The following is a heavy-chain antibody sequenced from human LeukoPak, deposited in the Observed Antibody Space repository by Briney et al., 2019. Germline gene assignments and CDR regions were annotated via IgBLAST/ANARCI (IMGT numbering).Heavy chain of an antibody. CDR2: IYYSGST. Sequence: PSETLSLTCTVSGGSISSGDYYWSWIRQPPGKGLEWIGYIYYSGSTYYNPSLKSRVTISVDTSKNQFSLKLSSVTAADTAVYYCARGSLPGAFDIWGQGTMVTVSS. J-gene: IGHJ3*02. V-gene: IGHV4-30-4*02. CDR1: GGSISSGDYY. CDR3: ARGSLPGAFDI.